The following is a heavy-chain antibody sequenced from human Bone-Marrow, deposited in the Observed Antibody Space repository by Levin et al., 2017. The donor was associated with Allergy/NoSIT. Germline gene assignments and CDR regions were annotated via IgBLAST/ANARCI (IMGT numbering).Heavy chain of an antibody. CDR3: ARDAEIRYFDWLLN. CDR1: GFTFSSYS. CDR2: ISSSSSTI. J-gene: IGHJ4*02. Sequence: GGSLRLSCAASGFTFSSYSMNWVRQAPGKGLEWVSYISSSSSTIYYADSVKGRFTISRDNAKNSLYLQMNSLRAEDTAVYYCARDAEIRYFDWLLNWGQGTLVTVSS. V-gene: IGHV3-48*01. D-gene: IGHD3-9*01.